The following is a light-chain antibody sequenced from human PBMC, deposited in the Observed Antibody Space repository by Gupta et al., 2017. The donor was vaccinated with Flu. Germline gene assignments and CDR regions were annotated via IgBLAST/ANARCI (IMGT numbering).Light chain of an antibody. Sequence: SITISCTGTSSDVGNDNYVSWYQQHPGKAPKLIICEVNKRPSGVSSRFSGSKAGNTASLTISGLQAEDEANYYCSSYTSSSTYVFGTGTKVTVL. CDR3: SSYTSSSTYV. J-gene: IGLJ1*01. V-gene: IGLV2-14*01. CDR2: EVN. CDR1: SSDVGNDNY.